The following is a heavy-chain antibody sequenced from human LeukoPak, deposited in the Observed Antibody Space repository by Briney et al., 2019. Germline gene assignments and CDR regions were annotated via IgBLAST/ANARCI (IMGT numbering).Heavy chain of an antibody. V-gene: IGHV3-48*03. D-gene: IGHD3-10*01. CDR2: ISSSGSTI. J-gene: IGHJ3*02. Sequence: GGSLRLSCAASGFTFSSYEMNWVRQAPGKGLEWVSYISSSGSTIYYADSVKGRFTISRDNAKNSLYLQMNSLRAEDTAVYYCAKFYYGSGSYYFGYAFDIWGRGTMVTVSS. CDR1: GFTFSSYE. CDR3: AKFYYGSGSYYFGYAFDI.